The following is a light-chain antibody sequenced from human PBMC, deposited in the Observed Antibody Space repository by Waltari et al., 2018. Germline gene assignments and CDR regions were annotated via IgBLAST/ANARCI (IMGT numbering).Light chain of an antibody. J-gene: IGLJ2*01. CDR1: SSDSGGYNY. Sequence: SALTQPDSVSGSPGQSITISCSGISSDSGGYNYVSWYHQHPGKAPKLIIYYVTNRPSGVSDRFSGSKSGSSASLTISGLQPDDEADYYCSSFTSSTTGIFGGGTKLTVL. V-gene: IGLV2-14*03. CDR3: SSFTSSTTGI. CDR2: YVT.